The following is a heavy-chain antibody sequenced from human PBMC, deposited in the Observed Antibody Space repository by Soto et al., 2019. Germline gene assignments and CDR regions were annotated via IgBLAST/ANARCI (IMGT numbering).Heavy chain of an antibody. CDR2: IYYSGST. CDR1: GGSISSSSYY. CDR3: ARHDGNVAGTAGVGFDY. D-gene: IGHD6-19*01. V-gene: IGHV4-39*01. J-gene: IGHJ4*02. Sequence: KPLETLSLTCTVSGGSISSSSYYWGWIRQPPGKGLEWIGSIYYSGSTYYNPSLKSRVTISVDTSKNQFSLKLSSVTAADTAVYYCARHDGNVAGTAGVGFDYWGQGTLVTVSS.